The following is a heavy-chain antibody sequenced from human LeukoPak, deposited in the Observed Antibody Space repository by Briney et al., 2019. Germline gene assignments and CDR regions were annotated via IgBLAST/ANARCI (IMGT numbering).Heavy chain of an antibody. J-gene: IGHJ4*02. CDR3: AKGSYSSGGFDY. Sequence: ETLSLTCTVSGGSISSSSYYWGWIRQPPGKGLEWVSAISGSGGSTYYADSVKGRFTISRDNSKNTLYLQMNSLRAEDTAVYYCAKGSYSSGGFDYWGQGTLVTVSS. D-gene: IGHD6-19*01. CDR2: ISGSGGST. V-gene: IGHV3-23*01. CDR1: GGSISSSSYY.